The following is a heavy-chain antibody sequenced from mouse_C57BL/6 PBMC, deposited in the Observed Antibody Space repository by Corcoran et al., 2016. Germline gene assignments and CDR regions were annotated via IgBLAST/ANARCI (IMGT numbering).Heavy chain of an antibody. CDR1: GYTITTYG. J-gene: IGHJ3*01. Sequence: QIQLVQSGPELKKPGETVKISCKASGYTITTYGMSWVKQAPGKGLKWMGWINTYSGVPTYADDFKGRFAFSLETSASTAYLQINNLKNEETATYFCARGEENYGSSPWFAYWGQGTLVTVSA. D-gene: IGHD1-1*01. CDR2: INTYSGVP. V-gene: IGHV9-3*01. CDR3: ARGEENYGSSPWFAY.